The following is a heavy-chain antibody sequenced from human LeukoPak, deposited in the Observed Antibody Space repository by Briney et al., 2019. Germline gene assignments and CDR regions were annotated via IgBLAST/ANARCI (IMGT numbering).Heavy chain of an antibody. D-gene: IGHD2-15*01. Sequence: SETLSLTCTVSGGSISSDGYYWNWIRQHPGEGLEWIGYIYYSGRTYYNPSLKSRVTISVDTSKNQFSLKLSSVTAADTAVYYCARGGVSQNNWFDPWGHGTLVTVSS. V-gene: IGHV4-31*03. J-gene: IGHJ5*02. CDR3: ARGGVSQNNWFDP. CDR1: GGSISSDGYY. CDR2: IYYSGRT.